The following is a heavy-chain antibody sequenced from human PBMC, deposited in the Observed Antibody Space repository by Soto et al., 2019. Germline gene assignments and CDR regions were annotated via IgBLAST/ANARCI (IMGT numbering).Heavy chain of an antibody. CDR3: AGGGSVPTTVMFPLV. CDR1: GFTFSSYA. D-gene: IGHD4-17*01. CDR2: ISYDGSNK. J-gene: IGHJ4*02. V-gene: IGHV3-30-3*01. Sequence: QVQLVESGGGVVQPGRSLRLYCEASGFTFSSYAMHWVRQAPGKGLEWVAVISYDGSNKYYADSVKGRFTISRDNSKNTLYLQMNSLRAEDTAVDYCAGGGSVPTTVMFPLVWGQGTLVTVSS.